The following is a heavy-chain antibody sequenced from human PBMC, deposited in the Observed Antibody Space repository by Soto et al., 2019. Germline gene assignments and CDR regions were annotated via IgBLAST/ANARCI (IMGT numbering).Heavy chain of an antibody. CDR3: ARTRGYCSGGSCHYYGMDV. CDR1: GYSFTSYW. CDR2: IYPGDSDT. Sequence: GESLKISCKGSGYSFTSYWIGWVRQMPGKGLEWMGIIYPGDSDTRYSPSFQGQVPISADKSISTAYLQWSSLKASDTAMYYCARTRGYCSGGSCHYYGMDVWGQGTTVTVSS. J-gene: IGHJ6*02. D-gene: IGHD2-15*01. V-gene: IGHV5-51*01.